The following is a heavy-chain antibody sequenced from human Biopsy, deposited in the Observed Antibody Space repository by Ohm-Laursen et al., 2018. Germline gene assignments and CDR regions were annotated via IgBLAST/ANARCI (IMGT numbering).Heavy chain of an antibody. J-gene: IGHJ4*02. D-gene: IGHD4-11*01. Sequence: GSLRLSCSATGFPFSTYAMSWVRQTPGKGLEWVSSINGGGDGTFYAESVKGRFTISRDNAKNTLYLQMNSLRAEDTAVYYCARGGFFAYSTFDYWGQGALVTVSS. CDR2: INGGGDGT. V-gene: IGHV3-23*01. CDR1: GFPFSTYA. CDR3: ARGGFFAYSTFDY.